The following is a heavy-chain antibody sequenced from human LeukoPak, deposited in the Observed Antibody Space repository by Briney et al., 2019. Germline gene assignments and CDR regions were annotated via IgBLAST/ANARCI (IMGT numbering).Heavy chain of an antibody. J-gene: IGHJ4*02. Sequence: SETLSLTCTASGGSISGYYWTWIRQPPGKGLEWIGYISYSGSTSSHPSLKSRVTISLDMSKSQFSLKLTSVTAADTAVYYCVRGYSGYPYYLDYWGQGTLVTVSS. CDR3: VRGYSGYPYYLDY. CDR1: GGSISGYY. V-gene: IGHV4-59*08. CDR2: ISYSGST. D-gene: IGHD5-12*01.